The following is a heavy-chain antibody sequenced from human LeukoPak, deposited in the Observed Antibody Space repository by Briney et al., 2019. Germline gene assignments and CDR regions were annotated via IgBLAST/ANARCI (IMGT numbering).Heavy chain of an antibody. CDR3: ARGRARGWYGNGAFDI. CDR1: GFTFSSYA. Sequence: PGGSLRLSCAASGFTFSSYAMSWLRQPPGKGLEWIGEINHSGSTNYNPSLKSRVTISVDTSKNQFSLKLSSVTAADTAVYYCARGRARGWYGNGAFDIWGQGTMVTVSS. J-gene: IGHJ3*02. CDR2: INHSGST. V-gene: IGHV4-34*01. D-gene: IGHD6-19*01.